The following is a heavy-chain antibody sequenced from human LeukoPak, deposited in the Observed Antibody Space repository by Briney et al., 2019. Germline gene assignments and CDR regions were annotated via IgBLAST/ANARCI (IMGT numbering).Heavy chain of an antibody. V-gene: IGHV3-74*01. CDR1: GFTFSGYW. CDR3: AKSDWFDP. Sequence: GGSLRLSCVASGFTFSGYWMHWVRQGPGKGLVWVSRIKNDGTITSYADSVKGRFTISRDNAKNTLYLQMNSLRVEDTAVYYCAKSDWFDPWGQGTLVTVSA. CDR2: IKNDGTIT. J-gene: IGHJ5*02.